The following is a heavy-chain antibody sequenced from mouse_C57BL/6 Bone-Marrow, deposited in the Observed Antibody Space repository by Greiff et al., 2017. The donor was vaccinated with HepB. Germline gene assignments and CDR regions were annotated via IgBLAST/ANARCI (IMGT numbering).Heavy chain of an antibody. J-gene: IGHJ3*01. Sequence: VQLQQSGAELVKPGASVKLSCKASGYTFTSYWMQWVKQRPGQGLEWIGEIDPSDSYTNYNQKFKGKATLTVDTSSSTAYMQLSSLTSEDSAVYYCARRSNTWFAYWGQGTLVTVSA. CDR2: IDPSDSYT. CDR1: GYTFTSYW. CDR3: ARRSNTWFAY. D-gene: IGHD2-5*01. V-gene: IGHV1-50*01.